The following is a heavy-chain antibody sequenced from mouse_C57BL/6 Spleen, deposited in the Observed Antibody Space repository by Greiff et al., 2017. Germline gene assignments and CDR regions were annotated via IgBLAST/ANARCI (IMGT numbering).Heavy chain of an antibody. Sequence: EVQLQQSGPELVKPGASVKISCKASGYTFTDYYMNWVKQSHGKSLEWIGDINPNNGGTSYNQKFKGKATLTVDKSSSTAYMELRNLTSEDSAVYYSARSPAWFAYWGQGTLVTVSA. CDR3: ARSPAWFAY. J-gene: IGHJ3*01. CDR2: INPNNGGT. V-gene: IGHV1-26*01. CDR1: GYTFTDYY.